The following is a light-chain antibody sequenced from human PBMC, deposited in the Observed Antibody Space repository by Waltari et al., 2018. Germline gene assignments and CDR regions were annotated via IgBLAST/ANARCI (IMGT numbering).Light chain of an antibody. Sequence: DIVMTQTPLSLPVTPGEPASIYCRSSQSLLDSDDGNTYLDWYLQKPGQSPQLLIYTLSYRASVVPDSFSGSGSGTDFTLKISRVEAEDVGVYYCMQRIEFPITFGHGTRLEIK. CDR1: QSLLDSDDGNTY. CDR3: MQRIEFPIT. V-gene: IGKV2-40*01. CDR2: TLS. J-gene: IGKJ5*01.